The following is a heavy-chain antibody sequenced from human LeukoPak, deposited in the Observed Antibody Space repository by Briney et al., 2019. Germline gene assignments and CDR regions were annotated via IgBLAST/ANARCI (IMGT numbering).Heavy chain of an antibody. CDR3: ARGGASAAARRFDP. CDR2: MNPNSGNT. J-gene: IGHJ5*02. V-gene: IGHV1-8*01. D-gene: IGHD2-2*01. CDR1: GYTFTSYD. Sequence: EASVKVSCKASGYTFTSYDINWVRQATGQGPEWMGWMNPNSGNTGYAQKFHGRITITSNTSTSTAFMELSSLRSEDTAVYYCARGGASAAARRFDPWGQGTLVTVSS.